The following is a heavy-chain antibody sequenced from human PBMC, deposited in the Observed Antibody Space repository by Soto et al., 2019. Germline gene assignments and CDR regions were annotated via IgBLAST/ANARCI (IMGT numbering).Heavy chain of an antibody. V-gene: IGHV3-30*03. CDR3: SRGTYYPQSSGLHADY. Sequence: GGSLRLTCATSGFTFNDYAMYWVRQAPGQGLEWVAMISSDGHHQFYVDNLRGRFTVSRDNSKNTLFLQMNSLRPEDTAVYYCSRGTYYPQSSGLHADYWGPGTVVTVSS. J-gene: IGHJ4*02. D-gene: IGHD3-22*01. CDR1: GFTFNDYA. CDR2: ISSDGHHQ.